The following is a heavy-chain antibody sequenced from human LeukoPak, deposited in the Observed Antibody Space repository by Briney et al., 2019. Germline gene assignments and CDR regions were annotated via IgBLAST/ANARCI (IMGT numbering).Heavy chain of an antibody. V-gene: IGHV4-31*03. Sequence: PSETLSLTCTVSGGSISSGGYYWSWIRQHPGKGLEWIGYIYYSGSTYYNPSLKSRVTISVDTSKNQFSLKLSSVTAADTAVYYCARDKRYYDFWSGYLPRGEFDPWGQGTLVTVSS. CDR1: GGSISSGGYY. J-gene: IGHJ5*02. CDR2: IYYSGST. D-gene: IGHD3-3*01. CDR3: ARDKRYYDFWSGYLPRGEFDP.